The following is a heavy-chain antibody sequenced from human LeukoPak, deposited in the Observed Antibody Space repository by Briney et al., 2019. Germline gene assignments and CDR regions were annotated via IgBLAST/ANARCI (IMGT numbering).Heavy chain of an antibody. CDR2: VKNDVTYR. V-gene: IGHV3-74*01. D-gene: IGHD3-10*02. CDR3: VRDDDIYVIDY. Sequence: GGSLRLSCAASGFIFSRHWMHWVRQAPGEGLVCLARVKNDVTYRDYAGSVKGRVTISRDNAKNTLYLLMNSLRVEDTDRYYCVRDDDIYVIDYWGQGTVVTVTA. J-gene: IGHJ4*02. CDR1: GFIFSRHW.